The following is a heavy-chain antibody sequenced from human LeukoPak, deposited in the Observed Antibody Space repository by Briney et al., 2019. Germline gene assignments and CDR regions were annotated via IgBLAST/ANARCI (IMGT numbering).Heavy chain of an antibody. V-gene: IGHV1-69*05. CDR1: GGTFSSYA. CDR2: IIPIFGTA. CDR3: ARGDLGHYYDSSGYYSWFDP. J-gene: IGHJ5*02. D-gene: IGHD3-22*01. Sequence: SVKVSCKASGGTFSSYAISWVRQAPGQGLEWVGGIIPIFGTANYAQKFQGRVTITTDESTSTAYMELSSLRSEDTAVYYCARGDLGHYYDSSGYYSWFDPWGQGTLVTVSS.